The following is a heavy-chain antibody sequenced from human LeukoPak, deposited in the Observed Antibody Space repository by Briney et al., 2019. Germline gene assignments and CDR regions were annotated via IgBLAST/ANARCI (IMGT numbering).Heavy chain of an antibody. D-gene: IGHD5-18*01. J-gene: IGHJ5*02. Sequence: SETLSLTCTVSSGSISDFYWSWIRQSPGKGLEWIGYMYYLRHITYNPSLKSRVTISIDMSKNQLSLRLSSVTAADTAIYYCASHRGYSYGFNHWGQGTLVAVSS. CDR2: MYYLRHI. V-gene: IGHV4-59*01. CDR1: SGSISDFY. CDR3: ASHRGYSYGFNH.